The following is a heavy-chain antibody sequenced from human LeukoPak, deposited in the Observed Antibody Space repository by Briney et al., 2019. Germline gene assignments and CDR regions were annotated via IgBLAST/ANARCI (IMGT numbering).Heavy chain of an antibody. CDR2: MNPSSGNT. Sequence: ASVKVSCKASGYSFTNYDINWVRQATGQGLEWMGWMNPSSGNTGYAQKFQGRLTMTRNTSVSTSYMELSSLRSEDTAVYYCARGALFWSGYYSGFDVWGQGTRVTVSS. CDR1: GYSFTNYD. CDR3: ARGALFWSGYYSGFDV. V-gene: IGHV1-8*02. J-gene: IGHJ3*01. D-gene: IGHD3-3*01.